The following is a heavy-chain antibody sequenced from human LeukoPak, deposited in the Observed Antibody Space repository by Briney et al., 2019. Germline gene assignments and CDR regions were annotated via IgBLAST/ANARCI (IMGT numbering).Heavy chain of an antibody. Sequence: SDTLSLTCTVSGGSISSYHWSWIRQPPGKGLEWIGYIYTSGSTNYNPSLKSRIIISVDTSKNQFSLKLSSVTAADTAVYYCARQRTFVVVPAAIRPNYYYYMDVWGKGTTVTVSS. V-gene: IGHV4-4*09. D-gene: IGHD2-2*02. J-gene: IGHJ6*03. CDR1: GGSISSYH. CDR3: ARQRTFVVVPAAIRPNYYYYMDV. CDR2: IYTSGST.